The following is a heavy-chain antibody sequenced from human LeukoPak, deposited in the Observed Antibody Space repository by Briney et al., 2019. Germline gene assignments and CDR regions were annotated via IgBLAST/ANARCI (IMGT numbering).Heavy chain of an antibody. CDR2: IYSSGIT. D-gene: IGHD4-17*01. V-gene: IGHV4-31*03. J-gene: IGHJ4*02. CDR3: ARYPEYGDYYFDY. Sequence: PSATLSLTCTVPGGSISSGAYYWSWLRQHPGKSLEWIGYIYSSGITYYNPSLKSRLTMSIDTSKNQFSLELSSVSAADTAVYYCARYPEYGDYYFDYWGQGTLVTVSS. CDR1: GGSISSGAYY.